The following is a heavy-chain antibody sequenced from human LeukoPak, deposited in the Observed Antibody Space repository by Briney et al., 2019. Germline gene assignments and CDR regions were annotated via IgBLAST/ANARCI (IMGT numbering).Heavy chain of an antibody. V-gene: IGHV4-34*01. CDR2: INHSGST. Sequence: SETLSLTCTVSGDSVISGDYRWTWIRQPPGKGLEWIGEINHSGSTNYNPSLKSRVTISVDTSKNQFSLKLSPVTAADTAVYYCARSPSLAGPDYWGQGTLVTVSS. J-gene: IGHJ4*02. D-gene: IGHD6-13*01. CDR1: GDSVISGDYR. CDR3: ARSPSLAGPDY.